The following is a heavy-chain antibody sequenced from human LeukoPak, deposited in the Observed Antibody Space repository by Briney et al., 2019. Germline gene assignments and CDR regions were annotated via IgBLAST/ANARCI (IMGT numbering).Heavy chain of an antibody. CDR3: VRDKGSGWFDY. D-gene: IGHD6-19*01. Sequence: GGSLRLSCAASGFTFSSYAMTWVRQAPGKGLEWVSSINNSGTDTYYEDSVKGRFTISRDNSKNTLFLHINSLRAEDTAVYYCVRDKGSGWFDYWGQGTLVTVSS. J-gene: IGHJ4*02. CDR2: INNSGTDT. CDR1: GFTFSSYA. V-gene: IGHV3-23*01.